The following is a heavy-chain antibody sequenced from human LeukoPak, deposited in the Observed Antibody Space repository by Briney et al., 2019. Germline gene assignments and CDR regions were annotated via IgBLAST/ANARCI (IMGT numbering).Heavy chain of an antibody. CDR1: GYSFTSYG. CDR2: ISAYNGNT. V-gene: IGHV1-18*01. CDR3: ARVSATLRRYYYYYMDV. J-gene: IGHJ6*03. D-gene: IGHD5-12*01. Sequence: GESLKISCKGSGYSFTSYGISWVRQAPGQGLEWMGWISAYNGNTNYAQKLQGRVTMTTDTSTSTAYMELRSLRSDDTAVYYCARVSATLRRYYYYYMDVWGKGTTVTVSS.